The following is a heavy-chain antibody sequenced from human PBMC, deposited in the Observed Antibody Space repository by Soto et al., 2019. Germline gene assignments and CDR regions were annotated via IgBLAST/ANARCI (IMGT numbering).Heavy chain of an antibody. V-gene: IGHV5-51*01. CDR2: IYPGDSDT. D-gene: IGHD1-7*01. Sequence: PGESLKISCEGSGYSFTIYWIGWVRQMPGKGLEWMGIIYPGDSDTRYSPSFQRQVIISADKSITTAYLQWSSLKASDTAMYYCARLXVHNWNYPLRAGPPFDYWGQGTLVTVSS. J-gene: IGHJ4*02. CDR3: ARLXVHNWNYPLRAGPPFDY. CDR1: GYSFTIYW.